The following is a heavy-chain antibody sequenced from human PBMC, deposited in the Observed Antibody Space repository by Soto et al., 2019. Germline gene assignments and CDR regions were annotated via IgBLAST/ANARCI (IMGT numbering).Heavy chain of an antibody. CDR3: ARDHAHYYYDSSGDFDY. V-gene: IGHV3-7*05. D-gene: IGHD3-22*01. CDR2: IKQDGSEK. CDR1: GFTFSSYW. Sequence: GGSLRLSCAASGFTFSSYWMSWVRQAPGKGLEWVANIKQDGSEKYYVDSVKGRFTISRDNAKNSLYLQMNSLRAEDTAVYYCARDHAHYYYDSSGDFDYWGQGTLVTVSS. J-gene: IGHJ4*02.